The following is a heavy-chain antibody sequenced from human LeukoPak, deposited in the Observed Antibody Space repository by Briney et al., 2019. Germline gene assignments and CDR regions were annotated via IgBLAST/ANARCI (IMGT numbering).Heavy chain of an antibody. CDR2: IKQDGSEK. J-gene: IGHJ3*02. CDR3: ARDSSGYSFGAFDI. CDR1: GFTFSSYW. D-gene: IGHD5-18*01. V-gene: IGHV3-7*01. Sequence: SGGSLRLSCAASGFTFSSYWMSWVRQAPGKGLEWVANIKQDGSEKYYVDSVKGRFTISRDNAKNSLYLQMNSLRAEDTAVYYCARDSSGYSFGAFDIWGQGTMVTVSS.